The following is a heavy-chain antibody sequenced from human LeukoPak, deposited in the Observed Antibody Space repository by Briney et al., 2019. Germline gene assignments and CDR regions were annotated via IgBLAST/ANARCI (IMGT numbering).Heavy chain of an antibody. D-gene: IGHD1-1*01. CDR1: GFTFDDYA. J-gene: IGHJ4*02. Sequence: GGSLRLSCAASGFTFDDYAMHWVRQAPGKGLEWVSLISGDGGTTSYADSVRGRFTISRDNSKNSLYPQMNSLRTEDTALYYCAKDIRTGTTFSILFDYWGQGTLVTVSS. CDR3: AKDIRTGTTFSILFDY. CDR2: ISGDGGTT. V-gene: IGHV3-43*02.